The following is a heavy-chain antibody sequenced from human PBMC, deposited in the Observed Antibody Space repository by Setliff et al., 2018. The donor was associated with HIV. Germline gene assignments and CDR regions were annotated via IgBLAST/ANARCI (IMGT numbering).Heavy chain of an antibody. CDR3: ARRAEDLAINPPSFDYYFDY. Sequence: ASVKVSCKTFGYRSTDFYVNWVRQAPGQGLEWMGWINPKSGATKNAQKFQGRVTMTRDTSISTVYMELSSLRSDDTALYFCARRAEDLAINPPSFDYYFDYWGQGTPVTVSS. V-gene: IGHV1-2*02. CDR1: GYRSTDFY. D-gene: IGHD3-9*01. CDR2: INPKSGAT. J-gene: IGHJ4*02.